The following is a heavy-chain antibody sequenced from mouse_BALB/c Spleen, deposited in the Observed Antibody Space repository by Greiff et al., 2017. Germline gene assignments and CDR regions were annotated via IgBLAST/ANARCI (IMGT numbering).Heavy chain of an antibody. CDR3: ARLGYYYGSSYD. V-gene: IGHV14-3*02. J-gene: IGHJ4*01. CDR2: IDPANGNT. Sequence: EVQRVESGAELVKPGASVKLSCTASGFNIKDTYMHWVKQRPEQGLEWIGRIDPANGNTKYDPKFQGKATITADTSSNTAYLQLSSLTSEDTAVYYCARLGYYYGSSYDWGQGTSVTVSS. CDR1: GFNIKDTY. D-gene: IGHD1-1*01.